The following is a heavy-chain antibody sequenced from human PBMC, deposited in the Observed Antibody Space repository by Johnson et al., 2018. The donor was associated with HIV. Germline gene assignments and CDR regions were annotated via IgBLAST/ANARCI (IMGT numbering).Heavy chain of an antibody. J-gene: IGHJ3*01. CDR3: ARGLWLTPDVFDF. Sequence: QVQLVESGGGLVKPGGSLRLSCAASGFTLSDYYMSWIRQAPGKGLEWVSYISSSGSSRYYADSVKGRFTVSRDNAKNSLYLQTNSLRADDTAVYYCARGLWLTPDVFDFWGQGTMVTVSS. V-gene: IGHV3-11*04. D-gene: IGHD3-16*01. CDR2: ISSSGSSR. CDR1: GFTLSDYY.